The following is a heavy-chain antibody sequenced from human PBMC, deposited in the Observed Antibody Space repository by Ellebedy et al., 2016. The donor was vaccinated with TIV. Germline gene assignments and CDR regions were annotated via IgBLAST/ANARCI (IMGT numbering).Heavy chain of an antibody. V-gene: IGHV3-23*01. J-gene: IGHJ6*03. CDR1: GLTFSSYA. CDR2: ISGSGGST. D-gene: IGHD3-3*01. CDR3: AKGIDDFFSDYYMDV. Sequence: GESLKISCAASGLTFSSYAMSWVRQAPGKGLEWVSVISGSGGSTVYADSVKGRFTISRDKSQNTLNLQMDSLRAEDTAVYYCAKGIDDFFSDYYMDVWGKGTTVTVSS.